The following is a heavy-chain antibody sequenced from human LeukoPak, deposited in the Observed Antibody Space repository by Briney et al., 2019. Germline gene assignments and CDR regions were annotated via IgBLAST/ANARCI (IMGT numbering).Heavy chain of an antibody. D-gene: IGHD3-10*02. CDR1: GFTLRSFG. CDR2: ISATGLSA. Sequence: GGSLRLSCVASGFTLRSFGMSWVRQAPGKGLEWVSFISATGLSAYYAGSVKGRFTISRDNSKNTVYLQMNSLRVEDTAVYYCVRLMRHMFEDVYDIWGQGTMGAVSS. V-gene: IGHV3-23*01. CDR3: VRLMRHMFEDVYDI. J-gene: IGHJ3*02.